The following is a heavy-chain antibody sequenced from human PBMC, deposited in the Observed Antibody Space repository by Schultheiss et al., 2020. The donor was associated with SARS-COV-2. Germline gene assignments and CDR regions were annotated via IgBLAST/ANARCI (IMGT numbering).Heavy chain of an antibody. D-gene: IGHD6-19*01. CDR1: GYSFTSYW. J-gene: IGHJ5*02. CDR3: ARCGGIAVADYLWFDP. CDR2: IYPGDSDT. V-gene: IGHV5-51*01. Sequence: GESLKISCKGSGYSFTSYWIGWVRQMPGKGLEWMGIIYPGDSDTRYSPSFQGQVTISADKSISTAYLQWSSLKASDTAMYYCARCGGIAVADYLWFDPWGQGTLVTV.